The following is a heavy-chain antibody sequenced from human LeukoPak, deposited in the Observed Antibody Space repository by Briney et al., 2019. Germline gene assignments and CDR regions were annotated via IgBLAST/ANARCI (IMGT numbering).Heavy chain of an antibody. J-gene: IGHJ4*02. Sequence: SVKVSCKXSGGTFSSYAISWVRQAPGQGLEWMGGIIPIFGTANYAQKFQGRVTITTDESTSTAYMELSSLRSEDTAVYYCARDVEEYSYGYLDYWGQGTLVTVSS. V-gene: IGHV1-69*05. D-gene: IGHD5-18*01. CDR3: ARDVEEYSYGYLDY. CDR2: IIPIFGTA. CDR1: GGTFSSYA.